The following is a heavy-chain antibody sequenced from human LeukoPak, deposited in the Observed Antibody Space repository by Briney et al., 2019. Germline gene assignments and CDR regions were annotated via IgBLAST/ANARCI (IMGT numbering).Heavy chain of an antibody. CDR3: ARGRDSSSWYSDYYGMDV. CDR1: GFTFSSYS. V-gene: IGHV3-48*04. CDR2: ISSSSSTI. J-gene: IGHJ6*02. Sequence: GGSLILSCAASGFTFSSYSMNWVSQAPGKGLEWVSYISSSSSTIYYADSVKGRFTISRDNAKNSLYLQMNSLRAEDTAVYYCARGRDSSSWYSDYYGMDVWGQGTTVTVSS. D-gene: IGHD6-13*01.